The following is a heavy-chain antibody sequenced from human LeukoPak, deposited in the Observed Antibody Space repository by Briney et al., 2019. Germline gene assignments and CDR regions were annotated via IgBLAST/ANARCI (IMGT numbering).Heavy chain of an antibody. Sequence: PGGSLRLSCAASGFTFSSYAMSWVRQAPGKGLEWVSAISGSGGSTYYADSVKGRFTISRDNSKNTLYLQMNSLRTDDTAVYYCARGTAWYSSSWYFDFWGQGTLVTVSP. CDR2: ISGSGGST. CDR3: ARGTAWYSSSWYFDF. CDR1: GFTFSSYA. D-gene: IGHD6-13*01. J-gene: IGHJ4*02. V-gene: IGHV3-23*01.